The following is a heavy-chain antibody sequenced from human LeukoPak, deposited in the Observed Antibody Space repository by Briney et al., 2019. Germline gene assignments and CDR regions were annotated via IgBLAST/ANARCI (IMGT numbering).Heavy chain of an antibody. CDR1: GFTFSSYG. CDR2: IWYDGSNK. J-gene: IGHJ4*02. CDR3: AGAPLRYFDWLLVY. Sequence: GRSLRLSCAASGFTFSSYGMHWVRQAPGKGLEWVAVIWYDGSNKYYADSVKGRFTISRDNSKNTLYLQMNSLRAEDTAVYYCAGAPLRYFDWLLVYWGQGTLVTVSS. D-gene: IGHD3-9*01. V-gene: IGHV3-33*01.